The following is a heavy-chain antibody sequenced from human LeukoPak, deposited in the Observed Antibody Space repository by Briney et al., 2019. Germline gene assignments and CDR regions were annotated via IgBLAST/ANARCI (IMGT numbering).Heavy chain of an antibody. V-gene: IGHV3-64*01. CDR3: ARERGTGAYFDY. CDR2: ISSNGGST. CDR1: GFTFSSYA. D-gene: IGHD2-8*02. J-gene: IGHJ4*02. Sequence: GGSLRLSCATSGFTFSSYAMTWVRQVPGKGLEYVSAISSNGGSTYYANSVMGRFTISRDNSKNTLYLQMGSLRAEDMAVYYCARERGTGAYFDYWGQGTLVTVSS.